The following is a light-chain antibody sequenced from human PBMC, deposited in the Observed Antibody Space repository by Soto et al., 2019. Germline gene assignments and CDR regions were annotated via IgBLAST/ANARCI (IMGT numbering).Light chain of an antibody. CDR2: GTS. V-gene: IGKV1-12*01. CDR1: QNINSW. J-gene: IGKJ4*01. Sequence: DIQMTQSPSSVSASVGNRVTITCRASQNINSWLAWYQQKPGKAPKLLIYGTSSLQSGVPSRFSGSGSGTEFTLTISSLQPEDFATYYCQQTDNFPLTFGGGTKIEIK. CDR3: QQTDNFPLT.